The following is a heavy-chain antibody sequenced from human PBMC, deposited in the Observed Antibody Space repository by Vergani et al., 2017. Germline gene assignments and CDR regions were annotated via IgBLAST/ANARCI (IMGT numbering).Heavy chain of an antibody. V-gene: IGHV1-2*02. CDR1: GYTFTGYY. Sequence: QVQLVQSGAEVKKPGASVKVSCKASGYTFTGYYMHWVRQAPGQGLEWMGWINPNSGGTNYAQTFQGRVTMTRDTSISTAYMELSRLRSDDTAVYYCASLSPAYYYYYGMDVWGQGTTVTVSS. CDR2: INPNSGGT. J-gene: IGHJ6*02. CDR3: ASLSPAYYYYYGMDV. D-gene: IGHD3-16*02.